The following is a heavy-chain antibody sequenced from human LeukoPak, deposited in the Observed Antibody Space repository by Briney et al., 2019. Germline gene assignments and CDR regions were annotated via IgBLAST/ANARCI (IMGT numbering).Heavy chain of an antibody. CDR1: GYTFTSYG. CDR2: ISDYNGNT. D-gene: IGHD4-11*01. V-gene: IGHV1-18*01. CDR3: ARDLYRDSLPVSWFDP. Sequence: EASVKVSCKASGYTFTSYGISWVRQAPGQGLELKGWISDYNGNTNYAQKLQGRVTMTTDTSTSTAYMELRSLRSDDTAVYYCARDLYRDSLPVSWFDPWGQGTLVTVSS. J-gene: IGHJ5*02.